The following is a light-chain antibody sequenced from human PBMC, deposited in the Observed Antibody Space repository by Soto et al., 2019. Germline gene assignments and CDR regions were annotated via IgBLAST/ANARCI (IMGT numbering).Light chain of an antibody. CDR3: QQYGSSPLT. CDR1: QSVSTF. Sequence: EILFTQSPGTLSLPPGERATLSCRASQSVSTFLAWYQQKNGQSPRLLIYGASTRDTGIPDRFSGSGSGTDFTLTIRRLEPEDFEVYYCQQYGSSPLTFGGGTKVDIK. J-gene: IGKJ4*01. CDR2: GAS. V-gene: IGKV3-20*01.